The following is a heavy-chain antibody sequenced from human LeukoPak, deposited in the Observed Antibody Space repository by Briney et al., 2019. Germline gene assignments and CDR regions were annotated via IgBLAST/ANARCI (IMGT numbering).Heavy chain of an antibody. CDR3: AREHGGNSAVDY. D-gene: IGHD4-23*01. J-gene: IGHJ4*02. CDR2: INPSGGSP. Sequence: ASVKVSCKASGYTFTRNYMHWVRQAPGQGLEWMGIINPSGGSPTYAQEFQGRVTMTRDTSTNTVYMELSSLRSEDTAVYYCAREHGGNSAVDYWGQGTLVTVSS. CDR1: GYTFTRNY. V-gene: IGHV1-46*01.